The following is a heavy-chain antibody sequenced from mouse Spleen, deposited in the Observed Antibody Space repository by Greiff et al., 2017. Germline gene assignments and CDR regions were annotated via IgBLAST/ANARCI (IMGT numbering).Heavy chain of an antibody. CDR3: ARDGRGGFAY. D-gene: IGHD4-1*01. Sequence: EVQGVESGGGLVKPGGSLKLSCAASGFTFSDYYMYWVRQTPEKRLEWVATISDGGSYTYYPDSVKGRFTISRDNAKNNLYLQMSSLKSEDTAMYYCARDGRGGFAYWGQGTLVTVSA. V-gene: IGHV5-4*02. J-gene: IGHJ3*01. CDR1: GFTFSDYY. CDR2: ISDGGSYT.